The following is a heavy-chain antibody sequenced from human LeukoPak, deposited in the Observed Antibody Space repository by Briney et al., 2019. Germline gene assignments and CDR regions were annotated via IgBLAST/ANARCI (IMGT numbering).Heavy chain of an antibody. CDR3: AREKSDSSGYVDWLDP. V-gene: IGHV3-7*01. CDR2: IKQDGSEK. Sequence: GGSLRLSCAASGVTFSSYCMSWGRQAPGKGLEWGANIKQDGSEKYYVDSVKGRFTISSNNAKNSLYLQMNSLRAEATVVYYCAREKSDSSGYVDWLDPWGERPVVSVSS. CDR1: GVTFSSYC. J-gene: IGHJ5*02. D-gene: IGHD3-22*01.